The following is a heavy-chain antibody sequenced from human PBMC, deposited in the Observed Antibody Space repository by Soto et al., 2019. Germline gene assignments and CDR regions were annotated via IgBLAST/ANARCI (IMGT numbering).Heavy chain of an antibody. CDR2: ISYSGST. Sequence: QVQLQESGPGLVKPSETLSLTCTVSGGSISTYYWSWIRQPPGKGLEWIGYISYSGSTNYNPSLKSRVTTSVDTSKNQFSLKLSSVTAADTAVYYCARDNKAGSYSSGWFYFDYWGQGTLVTVSS. J-gene: IGHJ4*02. V-gene: IGHV4-59*01. CDR3: ARDNKAGSYSSGWFYFDY. CDR1: GGSISTYY. D-gene: IGHD6-19*01.